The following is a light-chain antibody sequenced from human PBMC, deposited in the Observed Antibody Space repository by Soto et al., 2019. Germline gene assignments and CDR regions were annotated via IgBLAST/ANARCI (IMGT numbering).Light chain of an antibody. CDR1: NSDIGAYDY. J-gene: IGLJ1*01. CDR2: EVS. CDR3: SSHGGANNFYV. Sequence: QSALTQPPSASGSPGQSVTISCTGTNSDIGAYDYVSWYQQHPGKVPKLMIYEVSKRPSGVPDRFSASKSGNTASLTVSGLQAEDEADYYCSSHGGANNFYVFGPGTKVTVL. V-gene: IGLV2-8*01.